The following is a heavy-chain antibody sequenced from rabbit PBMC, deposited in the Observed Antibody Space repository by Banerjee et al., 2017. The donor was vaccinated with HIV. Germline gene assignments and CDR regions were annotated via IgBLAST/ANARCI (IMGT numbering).Heavy chain of an antibody. CDR1: GFSFSSYYY. Sequence: QSLEESGGDLVKPGASLTLTCTASGFSFSSYYYMYWVRQAPGKGLEWIGFIDTNTGKTFYASWAKGRFTITKTSSTTVTLQMTSLTAADTATYFCARDSAGVIGWNFNLWGQGTLVTVS. D-gene: IGHD1-1*01. V-gene: IGHV1S40*01. CDR2: IDTNTGKT. J-gene: IGHJ4*01. CDR3: ARDSAGVIGWNFNL.